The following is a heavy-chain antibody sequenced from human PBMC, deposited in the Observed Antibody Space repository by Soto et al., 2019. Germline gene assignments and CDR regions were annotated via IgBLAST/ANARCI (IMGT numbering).Heavy chain of an antibody. CDR2: IWYDGSNK. V-gene: IGHV3-33*01. CDR1: GFTFSSYG. D-gene: IGHD3-22*01. J-gene: IGHJ6*02. Sequence: GGSLRLSCAASGFTFSSYGMHWVRQAPGKGLEWVAVIWYDGSNKYYADSVKGRFTISRDNSKNTLYLQMNSLRAEDTAVYYCARVSYYDSSGYPREYCYGMDVWGQGTTVTVSS. CDR3: ARVSYYDSSGYPREYCYGMDV.